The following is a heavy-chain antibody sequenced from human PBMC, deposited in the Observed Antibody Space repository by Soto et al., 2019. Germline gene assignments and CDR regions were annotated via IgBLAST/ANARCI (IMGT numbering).Heavy chain of an antibody. CDR2: INAGNGNT. J-gene: IGHJ1*01. CDR1: GYTFTSYA. Sequence: QVQLVQSGAEVKKPGASVKVSCKASGYTFTSYAMHWVRQPPGQRVEWMGWINAGNGNTKYSQKFQGRVTITRDTSASTVYMELSSLRSEDTAVYYCPGVLISSSFGDFQHWGQGSMVTVSS. V-gene: IGHV1-3*01. CDR3: PGVLISSSFGDFQH. D-gene: IGHD6-6*01.